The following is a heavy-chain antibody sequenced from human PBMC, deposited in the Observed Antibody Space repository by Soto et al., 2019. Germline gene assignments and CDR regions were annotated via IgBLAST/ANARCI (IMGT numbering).Heavy chain of an antibody. J-gene: IGHJ4*02. V-gene: IGHV4-34*01. D-gene: IGHD6-13*01. CDR3: ANSIAAAGTANRIFDY. Sequence: QVQLQQWGAGLLKPSETLSLTCAVYGGSFSGYYWSWIRQPPGKGLEWIGEINHSGSTNYNPSLKSRVTISVDTSKNQFSPKLSSVTAADTAVYYCANSIAAAGTANRIFDYWGQGTLVTVSS. CDR1: GGSFSGYY. CDR2: INHSGST.